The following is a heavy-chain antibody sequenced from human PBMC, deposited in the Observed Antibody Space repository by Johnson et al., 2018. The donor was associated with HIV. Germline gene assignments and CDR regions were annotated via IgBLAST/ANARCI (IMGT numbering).Heavy chain of an antibody. CDR1: GFRFDDYA. CDR3: AKDMGRYSSSSAAFDI. V-gene: IGHV3-9*01. D-gene: IGHD6-6*01. CDR2: ISWNSGSI. Sequence: VQLVESGGGLVQPGRSLRLSCAASGFRFDDYAMHWVRQAPGKGLEWVSGISWNSGSIGYADSLKGRFTISRDNAKNSLYLQMNSLRAEDTALYYCAKDMGRYSSSSAAFDIWGQGTMVIVSS. J-gene: IGHJ3*02.